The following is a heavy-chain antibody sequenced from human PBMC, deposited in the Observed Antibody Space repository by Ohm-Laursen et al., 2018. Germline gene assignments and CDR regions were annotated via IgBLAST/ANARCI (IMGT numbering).Heavy chain of an antibody. Sequence: RSLRLSCAASGFIFYDYAMHWVRQAPGKGLEWVSGISWDRDTIGCADSVKGRFTISRDNAKNSLYLQMNSLRAEDTAVYYCARIGMDVWGQGTTVTVSS. CDR3: ARIGMDV. D-gene: IGHD2-15*01. CDR1: GFIFYDYA. V-gene: IGHV3-9*01. J-gene: IGHJ6*02. CDR2: ISWDRDTI.